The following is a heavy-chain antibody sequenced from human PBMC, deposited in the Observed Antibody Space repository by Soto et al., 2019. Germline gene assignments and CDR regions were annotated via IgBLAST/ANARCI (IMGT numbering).Heavy chain of an antibody. V-gene: IGHV1-69*13. CDR3: AIVLRYFDWLFDFDY. CDR2: IIPIFGTA. J-gene: IGHJ4*02. D-gene: IGHD3-9*01. CDR1: GGTFSSYA. Sequence: AASVKVSCKASGGTFSSYAISWVRQAPGQGLEWMGGIIPIFGTANYAQKFQGRVTITADESTSTAYMELSSLRSEDTAVYYCAIVLRYFDWLFDFDYWGQGTLVTVS.